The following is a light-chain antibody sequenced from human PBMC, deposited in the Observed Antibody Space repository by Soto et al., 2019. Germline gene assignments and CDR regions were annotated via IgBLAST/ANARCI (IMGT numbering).Light chain of an antibody. Sequence: DIQMTQSPSSVSASVGDRVTITCRASQGISSWLAWYQQKPGKAPKLLIYDASTLQGGVPSRFSGSGSGTEFTLTVTSLQPEDFATYFCQQYDKYSTFGHGTKV. CDR2: DAS. J-gene: IGKJ1*01. V-gene: IGKV1-12*01. CDR1: QGISSW. CDR3: QQYDKYST.